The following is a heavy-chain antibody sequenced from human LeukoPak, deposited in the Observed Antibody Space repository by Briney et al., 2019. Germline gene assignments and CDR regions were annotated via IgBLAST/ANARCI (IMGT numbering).Heavy chain of an antibody. CDR3: AREISYYYYYMDV. V-gene: IGHV4-4*07. J-gene: IGHJ6*03. CDR2: IYTSGST. Sequence: SETLSLTCAVSGGSISSSNWWSWIRQPAGKGLEWIGRIYTSGSTNYNPSLKSRVTMSVDTSKNQFSLKLSSVTAADTAVYYCAREISYYYYYMDVWGKGTTVTISS. CDR1: GGSISSSNW.